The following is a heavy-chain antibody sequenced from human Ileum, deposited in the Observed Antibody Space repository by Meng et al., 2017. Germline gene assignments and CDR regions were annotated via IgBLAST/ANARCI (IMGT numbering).Heavy chain of an antibody. CDR2: IWSDGSNK. J-gene: IGHJ6*01. Sequence: GESLKISCGASGFTFSHNAIHWVRQAPGKGLEWVAKIWSDGSNKYYVDSVRGRFTISRDNSKNTVYLQMNSLRVEDSAVYFCARDGQEMATYAMDAWGQGTTVTVSS. D-gene: IGHD5-24*01. CDR3: ARDGQEMATYAMDA. V-gene: IGHV3-33*01. CDR1: GFTFSHNA.